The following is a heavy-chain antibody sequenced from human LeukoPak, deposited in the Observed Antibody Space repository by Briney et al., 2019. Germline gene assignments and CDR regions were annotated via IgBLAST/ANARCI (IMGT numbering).Heavy chain of an antibody. CDR2: ISSNGGST. CDR1: GFIFSSYA. V-gene: IGHV3-64D*09. J-gene: IGHJ4*02. Sequence: GGSLRLSCSASGFIFSSYAMHWVRQAPGKGLEYVSGISSNGGSTYYADSVKGRFTISRDNSKNTLYLQMSSLRGEDTAVYYCVKGYCSSTSCYAFDSWGQGALVTVSS. D-gene: IGHD2-2*01. CDR3: VKGYCSSTSCYAFDS.